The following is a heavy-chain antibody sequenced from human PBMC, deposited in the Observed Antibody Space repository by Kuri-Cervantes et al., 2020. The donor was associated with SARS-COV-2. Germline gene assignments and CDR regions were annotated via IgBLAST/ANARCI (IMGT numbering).Heavy chain of an antibody. V-gene: IGHV3-30-3*01. J-gene: IGHJ4*02. CDR2: ISYDGSNK. D-gene: IGHD2-2*02. CDR3: AKGRSSTSCYKVLYY. CDR1: GFTFSSYA. Sequence: GESLKISCAASGFTFSSYAMHWVRQAPGKGLEWVAVISYDGSNKYYADSVKGRFTISRDNSKNTLYLQMNSLRAEDTAVYYCAKGRSSTSCYKVLYYWGQGTLVTVSS.